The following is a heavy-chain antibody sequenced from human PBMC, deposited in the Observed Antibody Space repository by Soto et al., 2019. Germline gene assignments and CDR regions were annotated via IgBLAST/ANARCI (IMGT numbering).Heavy chain of an antibody. V-gene: IGHV3-74*01. Sequence: EVQLVESGGVLVQPGGSLRLSCAASGLTFSSYWMHWVRQAPGTGLEWVSRINDDGRRTSYADSVKGRFTISRDNAKNTLYMQMNSRRDDDTAIYYCARRNRRSYTSVYWGQGTLVTVS. CDR3: ARRNRRSYTSVY. D-gene: IGHD4-4*01. J-gene: IGHJ4*02. CDR2: INDDGRRT. CDR1: GLTFSSYW.